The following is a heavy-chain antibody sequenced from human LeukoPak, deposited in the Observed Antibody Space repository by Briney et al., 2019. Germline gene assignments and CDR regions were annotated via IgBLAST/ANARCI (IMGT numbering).Heavy chain of an antibody. D-gene: IGHD3-3*01. CDR3: ARLGREWLPQYFDS. CDR1: GGSISSSSYY. V-gene: IGHV4-39*01. J-gene: IGHJ4*02. Sequence: PSETLSLTCTVSGGSISSSSYYWGWIRQPPGKGLEWFGSIYSSGSTYYNPSLKSRVTISVDTSKNQFSLRLSSVIAADTAVYYCARLGREWLPQYFDSWGQGTLVTVSS. CDR2: IYSSGST.